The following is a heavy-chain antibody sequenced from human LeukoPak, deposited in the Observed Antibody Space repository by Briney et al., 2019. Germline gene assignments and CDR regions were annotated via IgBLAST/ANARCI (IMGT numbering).Heavy chain of an antibody. Sequence: GGSLRLSCAASGFTFSSYAMSWVRQAPGKGLEWVSAISGSGGTTNYVDSVKGRFTISRDNSKNTLYLQVNSLRAEDTAVYYCAKIAHYYGSGSYYEYYFDYWGQGTLVTVSS. D-gene: IGHD3-10*01. V-gene: IGHV3-23*01. CDR1: GFTFSSYA. J-gene: IGHJ4*02. CDR2: ISGSGGTT. CDR3: AKIAHYYGSGSYYEYYFDY.